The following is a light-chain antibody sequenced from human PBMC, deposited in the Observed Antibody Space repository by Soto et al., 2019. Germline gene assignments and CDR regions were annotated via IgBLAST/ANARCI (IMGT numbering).Light chain of an antibody. CDR2: DAS. CDR1: QSVSSY. V-gene: IGKV3-11*01. J-gene: IGKJ4*01. Sequence: EIVLTQSPATLSLSPGERATLSCRASQSVSSYLAWYQQKPGQAPRLLIYDASKRATGIPARFSGSGSGTDFTLTISSLEPEDFAVYYCQQYGSLPLTFGGGTRVEIK. CDR3: QQYGSLPLT.